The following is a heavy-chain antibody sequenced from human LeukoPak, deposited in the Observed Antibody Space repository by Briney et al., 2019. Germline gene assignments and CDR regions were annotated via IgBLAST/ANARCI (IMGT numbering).Heavy chain of an antibody. CDR1: GGSISSYY. D-gene: IGHD6-19*01. CDR2: VCYSGRS. J-gene: IGHJ4*02. V-gene: IGHV4-59*01. Sequence: SETLSLTCTVSGGSISSYYWSWIRQPPGKGLEYIGYVCYSGRSGYNPSLKSRVTISVDTSKNQFSLKLSSVTAADTAVYYCARAGSPGYYFDHWGQGPLVTVFS. CDR3: ARAGSPGYYFDH.